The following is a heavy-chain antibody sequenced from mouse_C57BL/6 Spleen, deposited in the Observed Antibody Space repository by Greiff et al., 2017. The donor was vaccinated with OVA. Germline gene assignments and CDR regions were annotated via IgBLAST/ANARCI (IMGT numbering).Heavy chain of an antibody. V-gene: IGHV1-61*01. CDR3: ARERAPYDYEVLDY. J-gene: IGHJ2*01. CDR1: GYTFTSYW. D-gene: IGHD2-4*01. Sequence: QVQLKQSGAELVRPGSSVKLSCKASGYTFTSYWMDWVKQRPGQGLEWIGNIYPSDSETHYNQKFKDKATLTVDKSSSTAYMQLSSLTSEDSAVYYCARERAPYDYEVLDYWGQGTTLTVSS. CDR2: IYPSDSET.